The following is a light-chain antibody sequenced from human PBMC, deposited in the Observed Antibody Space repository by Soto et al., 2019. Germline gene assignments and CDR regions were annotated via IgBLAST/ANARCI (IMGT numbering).Light chain of an antibody. CDR2: GAS. CDR3: QQDSSWPLT. CDR1: QDIRSS. J-gene: IGKJ4*01. V-gene: IGKV3-15*01. Sequence: EIVMTQSPATLSVSPEERVTLSCRVSQDIRSSLAWYQQKPGQAPRLLIYGASIRATGVPATFSGSGSGTVFTLSISSLQSEHLGVYYCQQDSSWPLTFGGGTKVEIK.